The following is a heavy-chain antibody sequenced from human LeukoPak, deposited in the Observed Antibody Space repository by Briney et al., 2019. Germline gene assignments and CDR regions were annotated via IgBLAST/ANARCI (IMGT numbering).Heavy chain of an antibody. CDR1: GFTFDDYG. CDR2: INWNGGST. D-gene: IGHD4-23*01. J-gene: IGHJ5*02. CDR3: ASLKTVGRSVGWFDP. V-gene: IGHV3-20*01. Sequence: GGSLRLSCAASGFTFDDYGMSWVRQAPGKGLEWVSGINWNGGSTGYADSVKGRFTISRDNAKNSLYLQMNSLRAEDTALYHCASLKTVGRSVGWFDPWGQGTLVTVSS.